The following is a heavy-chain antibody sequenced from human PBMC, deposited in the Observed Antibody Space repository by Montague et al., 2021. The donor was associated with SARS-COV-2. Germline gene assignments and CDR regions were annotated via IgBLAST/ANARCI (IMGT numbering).Heavy chain of an antibody. J-gene: IGHJ3*02. Sequence: TLSLTCTVSGGSISTGSYYWSRIRRPAGKGLEWIGRIYTSGSTNYNPSLESRVTISVDASKNQFSLNLTSVTAADTAVYYCARPLVRGVPKAFDIWGQGALVIVSS. CDR1: GGSISTGSYY. V-gene: IGHV4-61*02. CDR3: ARPLVRGVPKAFDI. CDR2: IYTSGST. D-gene: IGHD3-10*01.